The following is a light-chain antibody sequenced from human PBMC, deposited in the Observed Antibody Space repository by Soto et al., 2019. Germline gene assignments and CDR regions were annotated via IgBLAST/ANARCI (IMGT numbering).Light chain of an antibody. V-gene: IGKV1-5*03. CDR1: QGISVW. CDR2: KXX. Sequence: IQMTHSPSALSASVGDRVTITCRASQGISVWFAWYHHKSGKSPNFLIYKXXXLESGVPSRFSGSGSETEFTLTISGLQPGDSATYYCQQYNSYSPTFGQGTKVDIK. J-gene: IGKJ1*01. CDR3: QQYNSYSPT.